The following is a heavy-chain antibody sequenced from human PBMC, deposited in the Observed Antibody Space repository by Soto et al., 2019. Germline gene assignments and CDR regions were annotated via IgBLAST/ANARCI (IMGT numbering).Heavy chain of an antibody. V-gene: IGHV6-1*01. CDR3: ARDRAQYGMDV. CDR2: TYYRTNWHN. CDR1: GDSVSSKSGA. J-gene: IGHJ6*02. D-gene: IGHD3-10*01. Sequence: QLQQSGPRLVKPSQTLSLTCAISGDSVSSKSGAWNWIRQSPSRGLEWLGRTYYRTNWHNDSAVSVRSRITINHDTSKNHFSLQLHAVTPEDTGVYSCARDRAQYGMDVWGQGTTVTVSS.